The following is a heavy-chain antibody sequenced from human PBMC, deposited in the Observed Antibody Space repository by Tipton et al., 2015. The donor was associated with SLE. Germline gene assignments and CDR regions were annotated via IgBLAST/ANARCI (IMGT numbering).Heavy chain of an antibody. V-gene: IGHV4-61*02. D-gene: IGHD1-26*01. Sequence: TLSLTCTVSGGSISSGSYYWSWIRQPGKGLEWIGRIYTSGSTNYNPSLKSRVTISVDTSKNQFSLKLSSVTAADTAVYYCARTRVGATVDYWGQGTLVTVSS. CDR3: ARTRVGATVDY. J-gene: IGHJ4*02. CDR1: GGSISSGSYY. CDR2: IYTSGST.